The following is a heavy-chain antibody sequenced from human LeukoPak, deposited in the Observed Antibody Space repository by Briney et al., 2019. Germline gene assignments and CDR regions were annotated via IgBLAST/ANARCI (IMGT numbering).Heavy chain of an antibody. J-gene: IGHJ3*02. D-gene: IGHD3-9*01. CDR3: ARDYDILTGYYSAFDI. Sequence: ASVKVSCTASGYTFTSNGVSWVRQAPGQGLEWMGWISAYNGNTNYAQKLQGRVTMTTDTSTSTAYMELRSLRSDDTAVYYCARDYDILTGYYSAFDIWGQGTMVTVSS. V-gene: IGHV1-18*01. CDR2: ISAYNGNT. CDR1: GYTFTSNG.